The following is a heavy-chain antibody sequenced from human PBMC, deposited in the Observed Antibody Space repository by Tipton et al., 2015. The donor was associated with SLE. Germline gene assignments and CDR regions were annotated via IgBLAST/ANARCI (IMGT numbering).Heavy chain of an antibody. CDR1: GGSISSYY. CDR2: IYTSGST. J-gene: IGHJ3*02. D-gene: IGHD6-6*01. CDR3: ARAPSFYAFDI. V-gene: IGHV4-4*07. Sequence: TLSLTCTVSGGSISSYYWSWIRQPAGKGLVWIGRIYTSGSTNYNPSLKSRVTISVDTSKNQFSLKLSSVTAADTAVYYCARAPSFYAFDIWGQGTMVTVSS.